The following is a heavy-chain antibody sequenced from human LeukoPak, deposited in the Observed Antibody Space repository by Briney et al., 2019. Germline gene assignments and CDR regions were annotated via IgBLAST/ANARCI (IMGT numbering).Heavy chain of an antibody. J-gene: IGHJ4*02. CDR2: IYYCGST. CDR3: ARVIGGGSSWYFDY. CDR1: GGSISSGGYY. V-gene: IGHV4-31*03. D-gene: IGHD6-13*01. Sequence: PSETLSLTCTVSGGSISSGGYYWSWIRQHPGKGLEWTGYIYYCGSTYYNPSLKSRVTISVDTSKNQFSLKLSSVTAADTAVYYCARVIGGGSSWYFDYWGQGTLVTVSS.